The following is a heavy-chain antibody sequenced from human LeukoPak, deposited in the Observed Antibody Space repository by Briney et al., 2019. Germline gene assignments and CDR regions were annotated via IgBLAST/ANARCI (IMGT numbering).Heavy chain of an antibody. J-gene: IGHJ5*02. CDR2: ISTSNSYI. CDR3: ARDALEYDYIWGTYQGDWFDP. D-gene: IGHD3-16*01. V-gene: IGHV3-21*01. Sequence: GGSLRLSCAASGFTFSSYNMNWVRQAPGKGLQWVSSISTSNSYIYYADSVKGRFTISRDNAKNSLYLQMNSLSAEDTAVYYCARDALEYDYIWGTYQGDWFDPWGQGTLVTVSS. CDR1: GFTFSSYN.